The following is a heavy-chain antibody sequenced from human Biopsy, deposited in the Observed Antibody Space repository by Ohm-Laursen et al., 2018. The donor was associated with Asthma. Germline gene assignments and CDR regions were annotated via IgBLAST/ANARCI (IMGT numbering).Heavy chain of an antibody. CDR2: ISGDAQRT. Sequence: SLRLSCSASGFSFRDYYMTWMRQSPGKGLEWVSGISGDAQRTYYEDSVKGRFTISRDNSKNTIYLQLNSLRAEDTAVYYCARGDSSNWSHYYFDYWGQGTLVTVSS. CDR3: ARGDSSNWSHYYFDY. V-gene: IGHV3-23*01. CDR1: GFSFRDYY. J-gene: IGHJ4*02. D-gene: IGHD3-22*01.